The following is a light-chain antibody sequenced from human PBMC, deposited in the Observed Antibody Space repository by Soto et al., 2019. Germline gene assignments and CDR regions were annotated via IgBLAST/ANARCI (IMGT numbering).Light chain of an antibody. CDR3: QQYNTYST. CDR2: DAS. Sequence: DIQMTQSPSTLSASLGDRVTITCRASESIRTWLAWYQHKPGKAPKFLIYDASSLKSGVPSRFSGNGSGTEFTLTISSLQPDDFATYYCQQYNTYSTFGQGTRLEI. V-gene: IGKV1-5*01. CDR1: ESIRTW. J-gene: IGKJ5*01.